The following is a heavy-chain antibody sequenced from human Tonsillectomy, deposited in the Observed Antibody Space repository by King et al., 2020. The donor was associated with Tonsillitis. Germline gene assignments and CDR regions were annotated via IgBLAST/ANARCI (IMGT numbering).Heavy chain of an antibody. CDR3: AGRYGGPSYFFDF. D-gene: IGHD4-23*01. CDR2: ISGSGSTK. J-gene: IGHJ4*02. Sequence: VRLVESGGDLVTPGGSLRLSCAAPGLTLSEYYMRWIRRAPGKGLEWVSYISGSGSTKYYADSVKGRFTISRDNAENILSLQMYSLRVEDTSVYYCAGRYGGPSYFFDFWGQGTLVTVSS. V-gene: IGHV3-11*01. CDR1: GLTLSEYY.